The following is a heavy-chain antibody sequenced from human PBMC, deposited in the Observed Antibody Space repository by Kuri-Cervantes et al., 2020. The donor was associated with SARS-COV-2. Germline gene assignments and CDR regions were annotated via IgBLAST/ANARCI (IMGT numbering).Heavy chain of an antibody. Sequence: GESLKISCAASEFTFSSYTMHWVRQAPGKGLEWVAVISYDGSIKYYADSVKGRFTITRDNAKNSLYLQMNSLRAEDTAVHYCARSSTTVVTWAWFDPWGQGTLVTVSS. D-gene: IGHD4-23*01. CDR3: ARSSTTVVTWAWFDP. V-gene: IGHV3-30*07. CDR2: ISYDGSIK. J-gene: IGHJ5*02. CDR1: EFTFSSYT.